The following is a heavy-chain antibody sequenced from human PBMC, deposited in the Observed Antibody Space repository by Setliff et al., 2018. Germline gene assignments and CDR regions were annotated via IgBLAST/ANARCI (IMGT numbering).Heavy chain of an antibody. CDR2: IYTDNGNT. CDR3: AREGRRYYDSSGYYYDPYYYYYMDV. J-gene: IGHJ6*03. CDR1: GYTFSANA. D-gene: IGHD3-22*01. V-gene: IGHV1-3*04. Sequence: AASVKVSCKASGYTFSANAIHWVRQAPGQRLEWMGFIYTDNGNTKYSKNFQDRVAVARDTSASTAYMELSSLRYEDTAVYYCAREGRRYYDSSGYYYDPYYYYYMDVWGKGTTVTVSS.